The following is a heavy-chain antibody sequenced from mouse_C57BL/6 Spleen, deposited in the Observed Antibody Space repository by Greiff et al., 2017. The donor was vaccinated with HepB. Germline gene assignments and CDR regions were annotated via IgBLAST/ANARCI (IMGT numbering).Heavy chain of an antibody. Sequence: QVQLQQPGAELVMPGASVKLSCKASGYTFTSYWMHWVKQRPGQGLEWIGEIDPSDSYTNYNQKFKGKSTLTVDKSSSTAYMQLSSLTSEDSAVYYCARGEYGSGYSWYFDVWGTGTTVTVSS. CDR3: ARGEYGSGYSWYFDV. J-gene: IGHJ1*03. D-gene: IGHD1-1*01. CDR1: GYTFTSYW. V-gene: IGHV1-69*01. CDR2: IDPSDSYT.